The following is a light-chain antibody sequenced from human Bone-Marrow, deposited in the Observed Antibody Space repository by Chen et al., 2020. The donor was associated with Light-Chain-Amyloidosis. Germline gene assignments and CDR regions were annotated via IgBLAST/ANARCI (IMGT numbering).Light chain of an antibody. Sequence: QSALTQPASVSGSPGQSITISCTETSSDVGSYNLVSWYQQHPDKAPKLMLYEDNIRPSGVSSRFSGSKSGNTASLTISGLQAEDQADYYCCSYGGRGSLDVVFGGGTKLTVL. V-gene: IGLV2-23*01. CDR3: CSYGGRGSLDVV. CDR2: EDN. CDR1: SSDVGSYNL. J-gene: IGLJ2*01.